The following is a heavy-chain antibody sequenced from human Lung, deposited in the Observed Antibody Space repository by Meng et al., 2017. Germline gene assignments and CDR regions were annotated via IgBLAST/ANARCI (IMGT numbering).Heavy chain of an antibody. J-gene: IGHJ4*02. D-gene: IGHD2-21*02. Sequence: QVTLMQSGAEVKKPGASVKVSCKASGYTFTTYGISWVRQAPGQGLEWMGRINPNSGGTNYAQKFQGRVTMTRDTSISTAYMELSRLRSDDTAVYYCASYCGGDCYSSIHYWGQGTLVTVSS. CDR1: GYTFTTYG. CDR2: INPNSGGT. CDR3: ASYCGGDCYSSIHY. V-gene: IGHV1-2*06.